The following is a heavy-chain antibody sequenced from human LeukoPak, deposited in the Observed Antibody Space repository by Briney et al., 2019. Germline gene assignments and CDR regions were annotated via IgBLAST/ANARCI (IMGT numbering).Heavy chain of an antibody. CDR1: GYSFTSYW. CDR3: ARYSGGSSWCFDY. CDR2: IYPGDSDT. V-gene: IGHV5-51*01. Sequence: GESLKTSCKGSGYSFTSYWIGWVRQRPGKGLEWMVIIYPGDSDTRYSPSFQGQVTISADKSISTAYLQWSSLKASDTAMYYCARYSGGSSWCFDYWGQGTLVTVSS. J-gene: IGHJ4*02. D-gene: IGHD6-13*01.